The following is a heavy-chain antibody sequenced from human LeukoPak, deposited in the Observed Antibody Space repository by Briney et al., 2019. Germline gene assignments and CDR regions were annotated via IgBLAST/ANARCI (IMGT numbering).Heavy chain of an antibody. CDR3: ASLYCSSTSCYFYY. Sequence: SQTLSLTCTVSGGSISSGDYYWSWIRQPPGKGLEWIGYIYYSGSTYYNPSLKSRVTISVDTSKNQFSLKLSSVTAADTAVYYCASLYCSSTSCYFYYWGQGTLVTVSS. CDR1: GGSISSGDYY. V-gene: IGHV4-30-4*01. J-gene: IGHJ4*02. CDR2: IYYSGST. D-gene: IGHD2-2*01.